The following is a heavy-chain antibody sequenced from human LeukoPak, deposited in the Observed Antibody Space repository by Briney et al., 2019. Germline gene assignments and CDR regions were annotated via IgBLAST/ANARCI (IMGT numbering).Heavy chain of an antibody. V-gene: IGHV4-4*07. CDR3: ARERQYYDFWSGYDGRYYFDY. D-gene: IGHD3-3*01. CDR2: IYTSGST. J-gene: IGHJ4*02. CDR1: GGSISSYY. Sequence: SETLSLTCTVSGGSISSYYWGWIRQPAGKGLEWIGRIYTSGSTNYNPSLKSRVTMSVDTSKNQFSLKLSSVTAADTAVYYCARERQYYDFWSGYDGRYYFDYWGQGTLVTVSS.